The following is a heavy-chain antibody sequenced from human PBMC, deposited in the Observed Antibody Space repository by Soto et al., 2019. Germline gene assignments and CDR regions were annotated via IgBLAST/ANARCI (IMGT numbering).Heavy chain of an antibody. CDR1: GFTFSSYE. V-gene: IGHV3-48*03. D-gene: IGHD1-26*01. J-gene: IGHJ6*02. Sequence: EVQLVESGGGLVQPGGSLRLSCAASGFTFSSYEMNWVRQAPGKGLAWVSYISSSGSTIYYADSVKGRFTISRDNAKNSLYLQMNSLRAEDTAVYYCARMRIHPQWDYYYGMDVWGQGTTVTVSS. CDR2: ISSSGSTI. CDR3: ARMRIHPQWDYYYGMDV.